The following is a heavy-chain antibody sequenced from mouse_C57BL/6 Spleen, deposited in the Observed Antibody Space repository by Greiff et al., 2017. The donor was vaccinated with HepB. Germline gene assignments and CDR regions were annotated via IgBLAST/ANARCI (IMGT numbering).Heavy chain of an antibody. CDR2: IYPGDGDT. Sequence: QVQLQRSGPELVKPGASVKISCKASGYAFSSSWMNWVKQRPGKGLEWIGRIYPGDGDTNYNGKFKGKATLTADKSSSTAYMQLSSLTSEDSAVYFCARRGGSPWFAYWGQGTLVTVSA. CDR3: ARRGGSPWFAY. D-gene: IGHD1-1*02. CDR1: GYAFSSSW. V-gene: IGHV1-82*01. J-gene: IGHJ3*01.